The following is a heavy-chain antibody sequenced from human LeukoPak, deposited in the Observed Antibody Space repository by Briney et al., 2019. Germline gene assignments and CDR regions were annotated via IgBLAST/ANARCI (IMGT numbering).Heavy chain of an antibody. CDR2: IWYDGSNK. J-gene: IGHJ3*02. V-gene: IGHV3-33*01. CDR1: GFTFSSYG. CDR3: ASTNCGGDCQGAFDI. Sequence: GGSLRLSCAASGFTFSSYGMHWVRQAPGKGLEWVAVIWYDGSNKYYADSVKGRFTISRDNSKNTLYLQMNSLRAEDTAVYYCASTNCGGDCQGAFDIWGHGTMVTVSS. D-gene: IGHD2-21*02.